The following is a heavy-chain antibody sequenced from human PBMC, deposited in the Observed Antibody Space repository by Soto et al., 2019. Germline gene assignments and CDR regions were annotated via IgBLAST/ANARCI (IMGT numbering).Heavy chain of an antibody. D-gene: IGHD6-6*01. CDR2: ISSSSSTI. V-gene: IGHV3-48*02. Sequence: EVQLVESGGGLVQPGGSLRLSCAASGFTFSSYSMNWVRQAPGKGLEWVSYISSSSSTIYYADSVKGRFTISRDNAKNSLYLQMNILRDEDTVVYYCASPEYSISSYGMDVWGQGTTVTVSS. J-gene: IGHJ6*02. CDR3: ASPEYSISSYGMDV. CDR1: GFTFSSYS.